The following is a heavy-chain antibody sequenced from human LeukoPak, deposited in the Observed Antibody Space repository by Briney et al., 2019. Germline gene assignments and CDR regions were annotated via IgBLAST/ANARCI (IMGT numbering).Heavy chain of an antibody. CDR2: INPNSGGT. CDR1: GYTFTGYY. CDR3: ARAGSGYYYVSLY. Sequence: ASVKVSCKASGYTFTGYYMHWVRQAPGQGLEWMGWINPNSGGTNYAQKFQGGVTMTRDTSISTAYMELSRLRSDDTAVYYCARAGSGYYYVSLYWGQGTLVTVSS. D-gene: IGHD3-22*01. V-gene: IGHV1-2*02. J-gene: IGHJ4*02.